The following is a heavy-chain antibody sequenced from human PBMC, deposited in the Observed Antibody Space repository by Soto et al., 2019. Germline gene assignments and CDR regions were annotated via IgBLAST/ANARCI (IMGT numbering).Heavy chain of an antibody. CDR1: GFTFSSYS. CDR3: ARDWGVSRQLDY. CDR2: ISSSSSYI. Sequence: EVQLVESGGGLVKPGGSLRLSCAASGFTFSSYSMNWVRQAPGKGLEWVSSISSSSSYIYYADSVKGRFTISRDNAKNSLYLQMNSLRAEDTAVYYCARDWGVSRQLDYWGKGTLVTVSS. D-gene: IGHD3-16*01. V-gene: IGHV3-21*01. J-gene: IGHJ4*02.